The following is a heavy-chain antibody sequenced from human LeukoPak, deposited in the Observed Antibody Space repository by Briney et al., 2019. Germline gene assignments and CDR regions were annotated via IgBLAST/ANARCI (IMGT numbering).Heavy chain of an antibody. Sequence: GGSLRLSCAASGFTFSSYAMHWVRQAPGKGPEWVAVISYDGSNKYYADSVKGRFTISRDNSKNTLYLQMNSLRAEDTAVYYCARDLLYYDILTGYYPAYYFDYWGQGTLVTVSS. D-gene: IGHD3-9*01. J-gene: IGHJ4*02. CDR1: GFTFSSYA. V-gene: IGHV3-30-3*01. CDR3: ARDLLYYDILTGYYPAYYFDY. CDR2: ISYDGSNK.